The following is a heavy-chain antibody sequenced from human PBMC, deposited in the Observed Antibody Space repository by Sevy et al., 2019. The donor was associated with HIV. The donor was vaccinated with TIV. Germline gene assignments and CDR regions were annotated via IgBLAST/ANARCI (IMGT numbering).Heavy chain of an antibody. CDR1: GFTFSTYN. Sequence: GGSLRLSCAASGFTFSTYNHYWMTWVRQAPGKGLEGVSVIHSDDTTYHADSVKDRFTISRDNFKNTLYLHMSSLRAEDTAVYYCARGKSGYGYALNYWGQGTLVTVSS. CDR3: ARGKSGYGYALNY. V-gene: IGHV3-66*01. J-gene: IGHJ4*02. D-gene: IGHD5-18*01. CDR2: IHSDDTT.